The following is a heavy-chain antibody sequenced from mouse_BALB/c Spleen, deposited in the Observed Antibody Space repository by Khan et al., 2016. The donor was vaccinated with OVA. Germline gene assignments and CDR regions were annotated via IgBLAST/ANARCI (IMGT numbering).Heavy chain of an antibody. CDR1: GYSFTGYF. J-gene: IGHJ2*01. V-gene: IGHV1-20*02. CDR3: ARIYGSDFDY. Sequence: VQLQQPGPELVKPGASVKISCKASGYSFTGYFMNWVMQSNGKSLEWIGRFNPHIGETFYNKKFKGKATLTVDESSSTAHMELRSLASEDSAVYYCARIYGSDFDYWGQGTTLTVSS. CDR2: FNPHIGET. D-gene: IGHD1-1*01.